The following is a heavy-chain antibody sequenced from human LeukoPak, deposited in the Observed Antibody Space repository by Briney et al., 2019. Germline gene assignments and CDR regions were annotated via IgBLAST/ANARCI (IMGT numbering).Heavy chain of an antibody. J-gene: IGHJ4*02. D-gene: IGHD3-10*01. CDR3: ARAGKWLPDDPDY. CDR2: TSFDENKK. V-gene: IGHV3-33*01. CDR1: GFTFSTFG. Sequence: GGSLRLSCTASGFTFSTFGMHWVRQAPGKGLEWVAFTSFDENKKYYTDSVKGRFTISRDNSKNTLYLQLNSLRTEDTAVYYCARAGKWLPDDPDYWGQGTLVTVSS.